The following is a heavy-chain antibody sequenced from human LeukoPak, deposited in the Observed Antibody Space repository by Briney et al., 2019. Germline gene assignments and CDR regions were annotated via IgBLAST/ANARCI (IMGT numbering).Heavy chain of an antibody. CDR2: ISGSGGST. CDR1: GFTSSNYA. Sequence: GGSLRLSCAASGFTSSNYAMSWVRQAPGKGLEWVSAISGSGGSTYYADSVKGRFTISRDMSKNTLDLQMNSLRVEDTAVYYCAAVLLYSGSQQGTSPADVRWFDPWGQGTLVTVSS. D-gene: IGHD1-26*01. J-gene: IGHJ5*02. CDR3: AAVLLYSGSQQGTSPADVRWFDP. V-gene: IGHV3-23*01.